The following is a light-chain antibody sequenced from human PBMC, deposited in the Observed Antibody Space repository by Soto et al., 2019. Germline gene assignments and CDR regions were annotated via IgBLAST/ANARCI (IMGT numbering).Light chain of an antibody. V-gene: IGKV3-20*01. J-gene: IGKJ1*01. CDR1: QSVSRNY. Sequence: EIVLTQSPGTLSLSPGERATLSCRASQSVSRNYLVWYQQKPGQAPRLLIYGASGRATGIADRFSGSGSGTDFTLTISRLEPEDFAVDYCQQYGSSPTTFGHGTKVDIK. CDR2: GAS. CDR3: QQYGSSPTT.